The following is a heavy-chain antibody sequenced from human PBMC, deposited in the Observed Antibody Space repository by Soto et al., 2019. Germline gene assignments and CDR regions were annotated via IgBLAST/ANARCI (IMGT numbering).Heavy chain of an antibody. D-gene: IGHD4-17*01. CDR3: AEDRPVTEYYFDY. V-gene: IGHV3-23*01. CDR2: ISANSGST. CDR1: GFTFSSYA. Sequence: EVQLLESGGGLVQPGGSLRLSCAASGFTFSSYAMSWVRQAPGKGLEWVSGISANSGSTYYADSVKGRFTISRDNSKNPLYLQMDSLRAEDTAVYFCAEDRPVTEYYFDYWGQGTLVTVSS. J-gene: IGHJ4*02.